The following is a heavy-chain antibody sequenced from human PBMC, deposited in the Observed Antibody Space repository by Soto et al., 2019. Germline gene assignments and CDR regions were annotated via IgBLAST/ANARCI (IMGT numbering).Heavy chain of an antibody. CDR2: ISAYNGNT. CDR1: GYTFTSYG. D-gene: IGHD3-3*01. V-gene: IGHV1-18*01. J-gene: IGHJ4*02. Sequence: QVQLVQSGAEVKKPGASVKISCKASGYTFTSYGISWVRQAPGQGLEWMGWISAYNGNTNYAQKLQGRVTMTTDTSTSTAYMELRSLRSDDTAVYYCARALNGFWSGYYSFDYWGQGTLVTVSS. CDR3: ARALNGFWSGYYSFDY.